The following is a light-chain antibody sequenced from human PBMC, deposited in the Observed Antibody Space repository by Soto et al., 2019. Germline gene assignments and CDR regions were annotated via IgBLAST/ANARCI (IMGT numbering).Light chain of an antibody. CDR2: DVS. CDR1: SSAVGGYNY. CDR3: CSYAGSYSFV. Sequence: QSALTQPRSVSGSPGQSVTISCTGTSSAVGGYNYVSWYQQHPGKAPKLMIYDVSKRPSGFPDRFSGSKSGNTASLTISGLHSEYEADYYCCSYAGSYSFVFGTGTKLTVL. J-gene: IGLJ1*01. V-gene: IGLV2-11*01.